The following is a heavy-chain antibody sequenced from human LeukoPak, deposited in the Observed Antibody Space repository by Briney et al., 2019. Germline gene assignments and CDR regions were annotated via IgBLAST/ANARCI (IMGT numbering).Heavy chain of an antibody. J-gene: IGHJ4*02. V-gene: IGHV3-7*01. CDR2: INQDGGEK. CDR1: GGSISSSSYY. Sequence: PSETLSLTCTVSGGSISSSSYYWGWIRQPPGKGLEWMATINQDGGEKNYVDSVKGRFTISRDNAKNSLYLQMNSLRTEDTAVYYCARDNHYSLDCWGPGTLVTVSS. D-gene: IGHD4-11*01. CDR3: ARDNHYSLDC.